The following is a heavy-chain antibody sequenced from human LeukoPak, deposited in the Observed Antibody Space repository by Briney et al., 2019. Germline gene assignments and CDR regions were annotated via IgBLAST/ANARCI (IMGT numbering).Heavy chain of an antibody. CDR3: ARYTSVLGWFDP. CDR1: GYTFTGYY. V-gene: IGHV1-2*02. CDR2: INPNSGGT. D-gene: IGHD2-2*02. J-gene: IGHJ5*02. Sequence: ASVKVSCKASGYTFTGYYMHWVRQAPGQGLEWMGWINPNSGGTNYAQKFQGRVTMTRDTSISTAYMELSSLRSEDTAVYYCARYTSVLGWFDPWGQGTLVTVSS.